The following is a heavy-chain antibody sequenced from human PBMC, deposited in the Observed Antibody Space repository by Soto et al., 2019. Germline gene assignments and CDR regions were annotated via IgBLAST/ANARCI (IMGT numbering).Heavy chain of an antibody. V-gene: IGHV1-2*04. D-gene: IGHD3-16*01. J-gene: IGHJ6*02. CDR1: GYTFTGYY. CDR2: INPNSGGT. Sequence: ASVKVXXXXSGYTFTGYYMHWVRQAPGQGLEWMGWINPNSGGTNYAQKFQGWVTMTKDTSISTAYMELSRLRSDDTAVYYCARGAWDYYYGMDVWGQGTTVTVSS. CDR3: ARGAWDYYYGMDV.